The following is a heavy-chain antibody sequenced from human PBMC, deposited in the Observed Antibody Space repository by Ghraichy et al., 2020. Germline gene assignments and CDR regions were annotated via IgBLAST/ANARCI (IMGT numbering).Heavy chain of an antibody. V-gene: IGHV4-34*01. CDR3: ARAPGPLSGYGDSEMDN. CDR1: GGSFSGYQ. D-gene: IGHD4-17*01. J-gene: IGHJ4*02. Sequence: SETLSLTCAVYGGSFSGYQWTWIRQPPGKGLEWIGEINHSGNTNYNPSLKSRVTISVDTSKNQFSLKLSSVTAADTAVYYCARAPGPLSGYGDSEMDNWGQGTLVTVSS. CDR2: INHSGNT.